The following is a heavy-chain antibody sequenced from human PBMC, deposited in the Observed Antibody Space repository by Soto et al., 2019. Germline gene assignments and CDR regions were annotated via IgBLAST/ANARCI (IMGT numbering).Heavy chain of an antibody. D-gene: IGHD2-2*01. CDR3: ARVGYCTSTSSNCPFGS. CDR1: GFIFRSYG. Sequence: ESGGGVVQPGTSLRLSCETSGFIFRSYGMHWVRQAPGKGLEWVAVVWYDGSNKEYGESVKGRFTISRDNSKNTLYLQMNNLRADDTAVYYCARVGYCTSTSSNCPFGSWGQGTLVTVSS. V-gene: IGHV3-33*03. CDR2: VWYDGSNK. J-gene: IGHJ5*02.